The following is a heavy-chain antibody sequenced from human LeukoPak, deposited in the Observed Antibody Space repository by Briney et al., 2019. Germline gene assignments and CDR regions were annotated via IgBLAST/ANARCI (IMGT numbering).Heavy chain of an antibody. CDR3: AKDAGGTYSQAIDY. V-gene: IGHV3-30*02. Sequence: QPGGSLRLSCATSGFTLSIYGIHWVRQAPGKGLEWVAFVRNDGFNTYYAGSVKGRFTISRDNSKNTVFLQMNNLRVEDTAVYYCAKDAGGTYSQAIDYWGQGTLVAVSS. J-gene: IGHJ4*02. D-gene: IGHD1-26*01. CDR1: GFTLSIYG. CDR2: VRNDGFNT.